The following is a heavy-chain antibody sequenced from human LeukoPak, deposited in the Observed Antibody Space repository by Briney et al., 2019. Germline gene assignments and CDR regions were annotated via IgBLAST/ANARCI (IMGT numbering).Heavy chain of an antibody. Sequence: GGSLRLSCAASGFTFSGYAMSWVRQAPGKGLEWVSAISGSGGSTYYADSVKGRFTISRDNSKNTLYLQMNSLRAEDTAVYYCAKDLQNWNDQSEDWGQGTLVTVSS. V-gene: IGHV3-23*01. CDR1: GFTFSGYA. CDR2: ISGSGGST. CDR3: AKDLQNWNDQSED. D-gene: IGHD1-1*01. J-gene: IGHJ4*02.